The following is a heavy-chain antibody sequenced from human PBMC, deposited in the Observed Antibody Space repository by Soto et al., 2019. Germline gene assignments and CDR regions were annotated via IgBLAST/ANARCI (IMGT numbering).Heavy chain of an antibody. D-gene: IGHD6-13*01. CDR1: VGSFSGYY. V-gene: IGHV4-34*01. Sequence: PSETLSLTCAVYVGSFSGYYWSWIRQPPGKGLEWIGEINHSGSTNYNPSLKSRVTISVDTSKNQFSLKLSSVTAADTAVYYCARGSSSWRHWFDPWGQGTLVNVSS. CDR2: INHSGST. CDR3: ARGSSSWRHWFDP. J-gene: IGHJ5*02.